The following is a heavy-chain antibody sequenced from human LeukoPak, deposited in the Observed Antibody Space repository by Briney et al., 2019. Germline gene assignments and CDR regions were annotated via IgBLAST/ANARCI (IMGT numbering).Heavy chain of an antibody. V-gene: IGHV3-48*03. Sequence: GGSLRLSCAASGFTFSSYEMNWVRQAPGKGLEWSSYISRSGSTINYADSVKGRFTISRDYAKHSLYLQMNSLRAEDTAVYYCAKSIVTNYFDYWGQGSLVTVSS. CDR2: ISRSGSTI. D-gene: IGHD5-12*01. CDR3: AKSIVTNYFDY. J-gene: IGHJ4*02. CDR1: GFTFSSYE.